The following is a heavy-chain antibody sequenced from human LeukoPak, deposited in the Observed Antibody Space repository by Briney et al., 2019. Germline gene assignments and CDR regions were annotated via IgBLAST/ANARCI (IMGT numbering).Heavy chain of an antibody. CDR1: GFAISTYW. CDR2: INEDGSRI. Sequence: GGSLRLSCAASGFAISTYWMHWVRQAPGKGLVWVSRINEDGSRIDYADSVKGRFTISRDNAKNTLSLQMNSLRAEDTAVYFCAKVGLTAKMFKGGFDYWGQGTLVTVSS. V-gene: IGHV3-74*01. CDR3: AKVGLTAKMFKGGFDY. D-gene: IGHD7-27*01. J-gene: IGHJ4*02.